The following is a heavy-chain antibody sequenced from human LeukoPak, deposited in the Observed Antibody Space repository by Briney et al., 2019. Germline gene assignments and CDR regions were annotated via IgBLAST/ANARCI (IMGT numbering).Heavy chain of an antibody. CDR3: AREQVVVGRGYYGMDV. J-gene: IGHJ6*02. D-gene: IGHD2-2*01. CDR1: GFTVSSNY. V-gene: IGHV3-66*01. CDR2: MYSGGST. Sequence: GGSLRLSCAASGFTVSSNYMNWVRQAPGKGLEWVSVMYSGGSTFYGDSVKGRFTISRDNSMNTLYLQMNSLRVNDTAVYYCAREQVVVGRGYYGMDVWGQGTTVTVSS.